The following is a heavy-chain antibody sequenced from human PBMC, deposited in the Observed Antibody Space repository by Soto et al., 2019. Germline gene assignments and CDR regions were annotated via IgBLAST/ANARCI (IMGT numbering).Heavy chain of an antibody. Sequence: SETLSLTCTVSGGSINSYYWSWIRQPPGKGLEWIGYIYYSGSTNYNPSLKSRVTISVDTSKNQFSLKLSSVTAADTAVYYCARGAVPAANYYYYYMDVWGKGTTVTVSS. D-gene: IGHD2-2*01. J-gene: IGHJ6*03. V-gene: IGHV4-59*01. CDR2: IYYSGST. CDR3: ARGAVPAANYYYYYMDV. CDR1: GGSINSYY.